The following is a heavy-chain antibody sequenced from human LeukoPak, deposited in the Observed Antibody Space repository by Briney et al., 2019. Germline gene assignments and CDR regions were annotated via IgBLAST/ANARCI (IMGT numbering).Heavy chain of an antibody. CDR3: ARERAYYDILPRWFDP. CDR1: GGPIIGSY. CDR2: IYYSGTT. Sequence: SETLSLTCTVSGGPIIGSYWSWIRQPPGKGLEWIGYIYYSGTTYYNPSLKSRVTISVDTSKNQFSLKLSSVTAADTAVYYCARERAYYDILPRWFDPWGQGTLVTVSS. V-gene: IGHV4-59*12. J-gene: IGHJ5*02. D-gene: IGHD3-9*01.